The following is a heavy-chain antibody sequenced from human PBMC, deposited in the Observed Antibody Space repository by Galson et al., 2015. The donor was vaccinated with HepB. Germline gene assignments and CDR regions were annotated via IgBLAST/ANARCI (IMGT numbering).Heavy chain of an antibody. CDR2: IWYDGSNE. J-gene: IGHJ6*02. Sequence: SLRLSCAASGFTFSSYGMHWVRQPPGKGLDWVAVIWYDGSNEYYADSVKGRFTISRDNSKKSLYLQMNSLRAEDTAVYYCARDRMGPTILSMDVWGQGTTVTVSS. CDR3: ARDRMGPTILSMDV. CDR1: GFTFSSYG. V-gene: IGHV3-33*01. D-gene: IGHD3-3*01.